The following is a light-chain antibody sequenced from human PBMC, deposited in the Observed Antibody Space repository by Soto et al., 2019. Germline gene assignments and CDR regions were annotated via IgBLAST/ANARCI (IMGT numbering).Light chain of an antibody. J-gene: IGLJ3*02. V-gene: IGLV4-69*01. CDR1: SGHSSYA. CDR2: LNSDGSH. Sequence: QLVLTQSPSASASLGASVKLTCTLSSGHSSYAIAWHQQQPEKGPRYLMKLNSDGSHSKGDGIPDRFSGSSSGAERYHTISSLQSEDEADYYCQTWGTARVFGGGTKLTVL. CDR3: QTWGTARV.